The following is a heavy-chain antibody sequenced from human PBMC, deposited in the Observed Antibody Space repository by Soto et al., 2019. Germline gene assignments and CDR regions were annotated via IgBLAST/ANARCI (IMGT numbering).Heavy chain of an antibody. J-gene: IGHJ6*02. V-gene: IGHV3-30*18. Sequence: GSLRLSCAASGFTFSSYGMHWVRQAPGKGLEWVAVISYDGSNKYYADSVEGRFTISRDNSKNTLYLQMNSLRAEDTAVYYCAKGDPSRIFGVVLYYYYGMDVWGQGTTVTVSS. CDR3: AKGDPSRIFGVVLYYYYGMDV. D-gene: IGHD3-3*01. CDR2: ISYDGSNK. CDR1: GFTFSSYG.